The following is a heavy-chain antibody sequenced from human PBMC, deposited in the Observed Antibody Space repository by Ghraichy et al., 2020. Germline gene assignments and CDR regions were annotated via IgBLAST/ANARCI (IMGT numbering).Heavy chain of an antibody. CDR1: GFTFSDYY. D-gene: IGHD4-17*01. CDR2: IRSSGNYP. Sequence: GGSLRLSCAASGFTFSDYYMAWIRRAPGTGLEWVSYIRSSGNYPNYADSVKGRFIISRDNAKNSLYLQMNSLTAEDTAMYYCARVNPFTVTPPDAFDIWGQGTLVTVSS. CDR3: ARVNPFTVTPPDAFDI. J-gene: IGHJ3*02. V-gene: IGHV3-11*05.